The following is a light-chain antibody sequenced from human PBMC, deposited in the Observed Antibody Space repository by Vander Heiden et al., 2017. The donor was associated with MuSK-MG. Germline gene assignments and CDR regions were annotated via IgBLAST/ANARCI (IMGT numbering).Light chain of an antibody. CDR2: GGS. CDR3: QRYGSSPLT. Sequence: EIVLTQSPGALSLSPGERVTLSCRASQSVGTSLAWYQQKPGQAPRLLIYGGSGRATGIPDRFSGSGSGTDFTLTISRLEPEDFAVYYCQRYGSSPLTFGGGTRVEIK. V-gene: IGKV3-20*01. J-gene: IGKJ4*01. CDR1: QSVGTS.